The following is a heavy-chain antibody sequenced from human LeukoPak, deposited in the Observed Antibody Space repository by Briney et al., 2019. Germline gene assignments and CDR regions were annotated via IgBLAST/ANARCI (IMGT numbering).Heavy chain of an antibody. V-gene: IGHV4-30-2*01. CDR3: ARDLRYSSSWFDP. CDR2: IYHSGST. Sequence: PSQTLSLTCRVSGGSISSGGYSWSWIRQPPGKGLEWIGYIYHSGSTYYNPSLKSRVTISVDRSKNQFSLKLSSVTAEDTAVYYCARDLRYSSSWFDPWGQGTLVTVSS. D-gene: IGHD6-13*01. J-gene: IGHJ5*02. CDR1: GGSISSGGYS.